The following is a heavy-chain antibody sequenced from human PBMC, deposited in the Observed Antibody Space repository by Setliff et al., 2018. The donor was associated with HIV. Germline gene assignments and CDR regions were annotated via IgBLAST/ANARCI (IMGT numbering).Heavy chain of an antibody. Sequence: SVKVSCKASGGTLSSYSINWVRQAPGQGLEWMGGIIPIYGTPIYAQKFQGRVTISRNTSISTAYMELSGLRSEDTAVYYCARGRGRYYDSRSYLDYWGQGTLVTVSS. V-gene: IGHV1-69*05. CDR2: IIPIYGTP. J-gene: IGHJ4*02. D-gene: IGHD3-22*01. CDR1: GGTLSSYS. CDR3: ARGRGRYYDSRSYLDY.